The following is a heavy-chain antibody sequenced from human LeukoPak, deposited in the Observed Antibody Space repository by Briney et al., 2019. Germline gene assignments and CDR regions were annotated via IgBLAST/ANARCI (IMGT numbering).Heavy chain of an antibody. CDR2: IYYSGST. V-gene: IGHV4-59*01. J-gene: IGHJ4*02. CDR3: ARSEVDSGGSDY. D-gene: IGHD4-23*01. Sequence: SETLSLTCTVSGGSISSYYWSWIRQPPGKGLEWIGYIYYSGSTNYNPSLKSRVTISVDTPKNQFSLKLSSVTAADTAVYYCARSEVDSGGSDYWGQGTLVTVSS. CDR1: GGSISSYY.